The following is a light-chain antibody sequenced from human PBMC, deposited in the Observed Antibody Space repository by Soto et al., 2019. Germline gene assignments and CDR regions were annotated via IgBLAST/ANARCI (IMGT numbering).Light chain of an antibody. CDR2: GAS. CDR3: QQGHNWPLT. J-gene: IGKJ2*01. V-gene: IGKV3-15*01. CDR1: QSINSE. Sequence: EIVMTQSPATLSLSPGEIAALSCRAIQSINSELAWYQQKPGQPPRLLIYGASTRATGVPARFTGSESGSEFTLTISGLQSEDFAVYYCQQGHNWPLTVGQGTRLEI.